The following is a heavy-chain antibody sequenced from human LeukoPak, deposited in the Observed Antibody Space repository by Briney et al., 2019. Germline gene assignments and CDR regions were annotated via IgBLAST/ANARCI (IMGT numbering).Heavy chain of an antibody. Sequence: PSETLFLTCTVSGGSISSSSYYWGWLRQPPGKGLEWIGSIYYSGSTYYNPSLKSRVTISVDTSKNQFSLELSSVTAADTAVYYCARMGENGGYTTTFDYWGQGTLVTVSS. J-gene: IGHJ4*02. V-gene: IGHV4-39*01. CDR3: ARMGENGGYTTTFDY. D-gene: IGHD4-23*01. CDR1: GGSISSSSYY. CDR2: IYYSGST.